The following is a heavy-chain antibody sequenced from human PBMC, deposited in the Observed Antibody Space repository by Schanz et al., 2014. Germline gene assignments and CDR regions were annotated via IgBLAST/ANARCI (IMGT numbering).Heavy chain of an antibody. Sequence: EVQLVESGGGLVQPGGSLRLSCAASGFTFTNYAMSWVRQAPGKGLEWVSTIGTSGGTNYAESVKGRFTISRDNSKSTLYLQMSSLRAEDTAVYYCAKSQGSSFDSWGQGTLVTVSS. CDR1: GFTFTNYA. D-gene: IGHD6-13*01. CDR2: IGTSGGT. J-gene: IGHJ4*02. V-gene: IGHV3-23*04. CDR3: AKSQGSSFDS.